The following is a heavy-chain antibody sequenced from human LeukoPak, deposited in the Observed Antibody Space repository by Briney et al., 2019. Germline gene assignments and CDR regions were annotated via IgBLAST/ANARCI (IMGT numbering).Heavy chain of an antibody. CDR2: INPNSGGT. J-gene: IGHJ5*02. CDR3: ARDASLNGYCSSTSCLNWFDP. Sequence: GASVKVSCKASGYTFTGYYMHWVRQAPGQGLEWMGWINPNSGGTNYAQKFQGRVTMTRDTSISTAYMELSRLRSDDTAVYYCARDASLNGYCSSTSCLNWFDPWGQGTLVTVSS. CDR1: GYTFTGYY. D-gene: IGHD2-2*01. V-gene: IGHV1-2*02.